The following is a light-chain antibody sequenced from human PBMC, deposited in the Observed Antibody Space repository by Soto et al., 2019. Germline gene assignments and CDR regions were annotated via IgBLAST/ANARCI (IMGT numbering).Light chain of an antibody. J-gene: IGKJ1*01. V-gene: IGKV1-27*01. CDR3: QKYNSAPRT. CDR1: QGISNY. Sequence: DIQLTQAVSSLSASVGDRVTITCRASQGISNYLAWYQQKPGKVPKLLIYAASTLQSGVPSRFSGSGSGTDFTLTISSLQPEDVATYYCQKYNSAPRTFGQGTKVDIK. CDR2: AAS.